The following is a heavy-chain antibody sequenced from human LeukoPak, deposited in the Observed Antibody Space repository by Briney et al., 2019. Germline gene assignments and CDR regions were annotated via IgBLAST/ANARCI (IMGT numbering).Heavy chain of an antibody. CDR2: ISGSGGGT. V-gene: IGHV3-23*01. Sequence: PGGSLRLSCAASGFTFSNYGMSWVRQAPGKGLEWVSAISGSGGGTYYADSVKGRFTISRDNSKNTLYLQLNSLRAEDTAVYYCAKDRAAVTTSPDYWGQGTLVTVSS. D-gene: IGHD4-17*01. J-gene: IGHJ4*02. CDR3: AKDRAAVTTSPDY. CDR1: GFTFSNYG.